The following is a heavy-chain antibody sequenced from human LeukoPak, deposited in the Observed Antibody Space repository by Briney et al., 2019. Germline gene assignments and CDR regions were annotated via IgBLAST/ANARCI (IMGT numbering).Heavy chain of an antibody. CDR1: RYTLTRYG. CDR3: ARDCSVYCSSISCCFRAFDI. D-gene: IGHD2-2*01. CDR2: ISAYDGNT. Sequence: ASVKVSCQASRYTLTRYGCSGVRQAPGQGGAWMGWISAYDGNTNYAQKGQGRVTMTTDTSTSTTYMELRTLRSDDTAVYYCARDCSVYCSSISCCFRAFDIWGQGTMVTVSS. J-gene: IGHJ3*02. V-gene: IGHV1-18*01.